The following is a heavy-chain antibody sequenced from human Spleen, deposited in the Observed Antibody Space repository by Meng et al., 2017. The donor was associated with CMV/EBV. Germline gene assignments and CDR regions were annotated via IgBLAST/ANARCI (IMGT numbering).Heavy chain of an antibody. Sequence: FTISDDYVDWVRRSAGKGLGRVGSTRKKLNSYTIEDAASVRGRCTISRDDSENSVYLQMNSLKTEDTAVYYGATIQYDNASRGVYWGQGTLVTVSS. CDR2: TRKKLNSYTI. V-gene: IGHV3-72*01. J-gene: IGHJ4*02. CDR1: FTISDDY. D-gene: IGHD2-8*01. CDR3: ATIQYDNASRGVY.